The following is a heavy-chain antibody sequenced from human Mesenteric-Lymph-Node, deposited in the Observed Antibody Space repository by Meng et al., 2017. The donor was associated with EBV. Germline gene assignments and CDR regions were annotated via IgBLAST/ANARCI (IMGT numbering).Heavy chain of an antibody. J-gene: IGHJ4*02. D-gene: IGHD6-19*01. Sequence: EVQLVESGGGLVKPGGSLSLSCAASGFTFSTYAMSWVRQAPGKGLEWVSSITGSGSNTYFADSVKGRFTISRDNSKNTLYLQMNSLRAEDTAVYYCAKEGSEYSGGWYDYWGQGTLVTVSS. CDR1: GFTFSTYA. CDR2: ITGSGSNT. V-gene: IGHV3-23*04. CDR3: AKEGSEYSGGWYDY.